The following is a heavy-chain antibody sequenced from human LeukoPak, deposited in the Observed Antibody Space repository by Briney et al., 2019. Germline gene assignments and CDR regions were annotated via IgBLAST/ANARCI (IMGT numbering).Heavy chain of an antibody. CDR2: ISYDGSNK. V-gene: IGHV3-30*18. D-gene: IGHD6-19*01. J-gene: IGHJ4*02. CDR1: GFTFSSYG. CDR3: AKLEYSSGWYPPFDY. Sequence: GGSLRLSCAASGFTFSSYGMHWVRQAPGKGLEWVAVISYDGSNKYYADSVKGRFTISRDNSKNTLYLQMNSLRAEDTAVYYCAKLEYSSGWYPPFDYWGQGTLVTVSS.